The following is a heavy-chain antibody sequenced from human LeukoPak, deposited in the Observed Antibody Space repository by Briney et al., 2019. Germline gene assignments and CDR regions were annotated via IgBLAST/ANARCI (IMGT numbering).Heavy chain of an antibody. CDR2: FDPEDGET. D-gene: IGHD3-22*01. CDR3: AIAPSDYYDSSGYWGFDY. J-gene: IGHJ4*02. V-gene: IGHV1-24*01. Sequence: ASVKVSCKVSGYTLTELSMHWVRQAPGKGLEWMGGFDPEDGETIYAQKFQGGVTMTEDTSTDTAYMELSSLRSEDTAVYYCAIAPSDYYDSSGYWGFDYWGQGTLVTVSS. CDR1: GYTLTELS.